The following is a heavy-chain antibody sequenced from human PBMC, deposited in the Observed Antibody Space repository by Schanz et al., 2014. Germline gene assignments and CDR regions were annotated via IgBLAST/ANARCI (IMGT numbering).Heavy chain of an antibody. CDR3: ARELRLEYYFDY. V-gene: IGHV1-2*02. CDR1: GYSFRGYY. D-gene: IGHD4-17*01. CDR2: INPNSGGT. J-gene: IGHJ4*02. Sequence: QVQLVQSGAEVKKPGASVKVSCKASGYSFRGYYMHWVRQAPGQGLEWMGRINPNSGGTNYAQKFQGRVTMTRDTSISTAYMELSSLRSDDTAVYYCARELRLEYYFDYWGQGTQVTVSS.